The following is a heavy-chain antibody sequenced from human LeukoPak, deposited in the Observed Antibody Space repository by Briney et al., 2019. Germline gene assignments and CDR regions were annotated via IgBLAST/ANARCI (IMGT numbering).Heavy chain of an antibody. J-gene: IGHJ4*02. D-gene: IGHD2-2*01. V-gene: IGHV3-20*04. CDR3: ARGSSFSNF. Sequence: GGSLRLSCAASGFTFDEYCMTWVRQVPGKGLEWVSGISRNGGASGYADSVKGRFTISRDNAKNSLYLQMNRLRADDTAFYYCARGSSFSNFWGQGTLVTVSS. CDR2: ISRNGGAS. CDR1: GFTFDEYC.